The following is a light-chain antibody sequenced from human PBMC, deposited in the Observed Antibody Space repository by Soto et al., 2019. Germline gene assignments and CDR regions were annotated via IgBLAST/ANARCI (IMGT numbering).Light chain of an antibody. CDR3: QQYGSSPPRFT. Sequence: EIVLTQSPGTLSLSPXXRATLSCRASQSVSSSYLAWYQQKPGQAPRLLIYGASSRATGIPDRFSGSGSGTDFTLNISRLEPEDFAVYYCQQYGSSPPRFTFGPGTKVDIK. J-gene: IGKJ3*01. CDR2: GAS. CDR1: QSVSSSY. V-gene: IGKV3-20*01.